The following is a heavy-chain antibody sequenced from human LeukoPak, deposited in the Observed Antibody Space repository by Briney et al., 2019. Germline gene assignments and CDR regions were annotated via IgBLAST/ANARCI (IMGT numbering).Heavy chain of an antibody. D-gene: IGHD4-17*01. J-gene: IGHJ5*02. CDR2: IYYGGST. Sequence: SETLSLTCTVSGGSISSYYWSWIRQPPGKGLEWIGYIYYGGSTNYNPSLKSRVTISVDTSKNQFSLKLSSVTAADTAVYYCARGTGFWFDPWGQGTLVTVSS. CDR1: GGSISSYY. V-gene: IGHV4-59*01. CDR3: ARGTGFWFDP.